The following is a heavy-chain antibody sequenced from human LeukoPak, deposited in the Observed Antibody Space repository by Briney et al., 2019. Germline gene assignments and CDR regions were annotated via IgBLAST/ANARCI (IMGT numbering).Heavy chain of an antibody. CDR3: AKDSDSVLVTAIFDS. Sequence: GGSLRLSCAASGFTFSSYSMNWVRQAPGKGLEWVSSISSSSSYIYYADSVKGRFTISRDNAKNSLYLQMNSLRAEDTAVYFCAKDSDSVLVTAIFDSWGQGSLVTVSS. CDR1: GFTFSSYS. J-gene: IGHJ4*02. CDR2: ISSSSSYI. V-gene: IGHV3-21*04. D-gene: IGHD2-21*02.